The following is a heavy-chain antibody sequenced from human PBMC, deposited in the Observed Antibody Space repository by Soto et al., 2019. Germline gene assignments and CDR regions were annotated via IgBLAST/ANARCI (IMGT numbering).Heavy chain of an antibody. V-gene: IGHV3-23*01. Sequence: PGGSLRLSCAASGFTFSSYAMNWVRQAPGKGLEWVSAISGSGGSTYYADSVKGRFTISRDSSKNTLYLQMNSLRAEDTAVYYCAKGISCSPALDLYIWGQGKVLPVSS. CDR2: ISGSGGST. CDR3: AKGISCSPALDLYI. J-gene: IGHJ3*02. CDR1: GFTFSSYA. D-gene: IGHD3-10*02.